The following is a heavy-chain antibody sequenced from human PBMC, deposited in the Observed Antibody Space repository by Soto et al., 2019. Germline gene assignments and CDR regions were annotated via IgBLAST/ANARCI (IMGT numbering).Heavy chain of an antibody. CDR3: ARDRGYYDSSGYYRRTGFDY. CDR1: GFTLSSYG. V-gene: IGHV3-33*01. Sequence: GGSLRLSCAASGFTLSSYGMHWVRQAPGKGLEWVAVIWYDGSNKYYADSVKGRFTISRDNSKNTLYLQMNSLRAEDTAVYYCARDRGYYDSSGYYRRTGFDYWGQGTLVTVSS. CDR2: IWYDGSNK. J-gene: IGHJ4*02. D-gene: IGHD3-22*01.